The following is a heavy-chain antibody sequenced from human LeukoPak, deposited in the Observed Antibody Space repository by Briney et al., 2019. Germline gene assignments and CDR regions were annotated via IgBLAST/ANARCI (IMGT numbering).Heavy chain of an antibody. CDR3: ARVPEARFYGGNSGSDY. CDR1: GFTFDDYG. J-gene: IGHJ4*02. V-gene: IGHV3-20*04. D-gene: IGHD4-23*01. CDR2: INWNGGST. Sequence: PGGSLRLSCAASGFTFDDYGMSWVRQAPGKGLEWVSGINWNGGSTGYADSVKGRFTISRDNAKNSLYLQMNSLRAEDTALYYCARVPEARFYGGNSGSDYWGQGTLVTVSS.